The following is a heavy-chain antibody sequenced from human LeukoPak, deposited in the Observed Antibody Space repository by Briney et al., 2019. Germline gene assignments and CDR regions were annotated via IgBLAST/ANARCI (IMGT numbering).Heavy chain of an antibody. J-gene: IGHJ4*02. D-gene: IGHD5-12*01. Sequence: GGSLRLSCAASGFTFSSYWMHWVRQAPGKGLVWVSRINSDGSSTSYADSVKGRFTITRDNAKNTLYLQMNSLRAEDTAVYYCARDHPDIVATIPPYWGQGTLVTVSS. CDR2: INSDGSST. V-gene: IGHV3-74*01. CDR3: ARDHPDIVATIPPY. CDR1: GFTFSSYW.